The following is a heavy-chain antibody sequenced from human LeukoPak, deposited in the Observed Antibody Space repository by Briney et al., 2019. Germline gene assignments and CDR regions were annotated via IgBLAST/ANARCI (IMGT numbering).Heavy chain of an antibody. CDR1: GFTFSDYW. J-gene: IGHJ4*02. D-gene: IGHD1-26*01. CDR3: GRDVSGSDDGFDY. V-gene: IGHV3-74*01. Sequence: GGSLRLSCAASGFTFSDYWIHWVRQAPGKGLVWVSRINTDGSITNYADSVKGRFTISRDNAKNSLYLQMNSLRVEDTAVYYCGRDVSGSDDGFDYWGQGTLVTVSS. CDR2: INTDGSIT.